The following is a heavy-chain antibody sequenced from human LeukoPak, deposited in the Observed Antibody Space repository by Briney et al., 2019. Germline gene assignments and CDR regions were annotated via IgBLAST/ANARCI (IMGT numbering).Heavy chain of an antibody. Sequence: GASVKVSCKASGGTFSSYAISWVRQAPGQGLEWMGGIISDFNITHYPQKFQGRVTITADDSTSTAYMELSSLRFEDTAVYCCSKDLYGMDVWGKGTTVTVSS. CDR3: SKDLYGMDV. V-gene: IGHV1-69*01. CDR1: GGTFSSYA. CDR2: IISDFNIT. J-gene: IGHJ6*04.